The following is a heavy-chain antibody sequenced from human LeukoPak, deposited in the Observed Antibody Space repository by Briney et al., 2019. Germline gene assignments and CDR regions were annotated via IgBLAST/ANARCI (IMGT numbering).Heavy chain of an antibody. CDR1: GFTFSSYE. D-gene: IGHD1-14*01. V-gene: IGHV3-48*03. J-gene: IGHJ6*03. Sequence: PGGSLRLSCAASGFTFSSYEMNWVRQAPGKGLEWVSYISSSGSTIYYADSVKGRFTISRDNAKNSVSVYLQMNSLRAEDTAVYYCARGYDGYYYYYMDVWGKGTTVTVSS. CDR3: ARGYDGYYYYYMDV. CDR2: ISSSGSTI.